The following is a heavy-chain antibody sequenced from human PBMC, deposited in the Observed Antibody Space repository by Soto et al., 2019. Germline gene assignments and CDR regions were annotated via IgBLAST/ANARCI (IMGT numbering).Heavy chain of an antibody. CDR2: MNLNGGNT. V-gene: IGHV1-8*01. CDR1: GDTFTGDE. J-gene: IGHJ6*03. D-gene: IGHD3-16*01. CDR3: ARVPRGSRYFYYLDV. Sequence: QVQLVQSGAEVKKPGASVKVSCKASGDTFTGDEITWVRQATGQGLEWMGWMNLNGGNTGYAQTFQGRVSMTGNPSISTAYTELSSLRSEDTAVYYCARVPRGSRYFYYLDVWGKGTTVIVSS.